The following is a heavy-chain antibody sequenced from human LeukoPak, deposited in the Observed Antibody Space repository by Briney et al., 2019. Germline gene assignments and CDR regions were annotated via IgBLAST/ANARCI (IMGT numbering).Heavy chain of an antibody. CDR2: ISGSGRTT. CDR1: GFTFSTYT. CDR3: AKLVGGTPFDY. V-gene: IGHV3-23*01. Sequence: GGSLRLSCAASGFTFSTYTMSWVLQAPGKGLEWVSAISGSGRTTDYADSVKGQFTISRDNSKNTLYLQMSSLRAEDTAVYYCAKLVGGTPFDYWGQGTLVTVSS. D-gene: IGHD1-26*01. J-gene: IGHJ4*02.